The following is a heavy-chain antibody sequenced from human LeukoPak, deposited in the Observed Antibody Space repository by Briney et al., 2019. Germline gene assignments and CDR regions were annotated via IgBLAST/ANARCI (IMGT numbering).Heavy chain of an antibody. V-gene: IGHV3-23*01. CDR1: GFTFSSYT. J-gene: IGHJ3*02. CDR2: ISNSGGST. CDR3: AREGITTDAFDI. D-gene: IGHD3-22*01. Sequence: GSQRLSCEVSGFTFSSYTMSWVRQAPGKGLEWVSSISNSGGSTYYADSVKGRFTISRDNAEKSLYLQMNSLRAEDTAVYYCAREGITTDAFDIWGQGTMVTVSS.